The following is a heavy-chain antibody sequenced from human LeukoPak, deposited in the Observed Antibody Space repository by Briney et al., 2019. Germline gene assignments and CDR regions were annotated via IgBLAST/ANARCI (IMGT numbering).Heavy chain of an antibody. CDR3: ARSASGYDA. J-gene: IGHJ5*02. D-gene: IGHD5-12*01. Sequence: PGGSLRLSCAASGFPFSDYWMHWVRQAPGKGLVWVSRIDDDGAGTTYADSVKGRFTISRDNAKNTLYLQMNSLRVEDTAVYYCARSASGYDAWGQGTLVTVSS. V-gene: IGHV3-74*01. CDR1: GFPFSDYW. CDR2: IDDDGAGT.